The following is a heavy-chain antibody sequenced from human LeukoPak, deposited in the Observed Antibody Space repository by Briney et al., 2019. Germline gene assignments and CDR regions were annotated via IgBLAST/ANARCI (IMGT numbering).Heavy chain of an antibody. CDR1: GFTFSSYV. D-gene: IGHD3-22*01. CDR3: AKDNYYDSSGYYFDY. J-gene: IGHJ4*02. Sequence: GGSLRLSCAASGFTFSSYVMHWVRQAPGKGLEWVAFIRYDGSNKYYADSVKGRFTISRDNSKNTLYLQMNSLRAEDTAVFYCAKDNYYDSSGYYFDYWGQGTLVTVSS. CDR2: IRYDGSNK. V-gene: IGHV3-30*02.